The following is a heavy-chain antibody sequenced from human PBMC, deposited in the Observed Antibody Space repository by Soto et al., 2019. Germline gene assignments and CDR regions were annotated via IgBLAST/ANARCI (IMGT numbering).Heavy chain of an antibody. V-gene: IGHV3-30*18. D-gene: IGHD6-19*01. J-gene: IGHJ4*02. CDR3: AKGEGYSSGWYDPSTYY. CDR1: GFTFSSYG. CDR2: ISYDGSNK. Sequence: QVQLVESGGGVVQPGRSLRLSCPASGFTFSSYGMHWVRQAPGKGLEWVAVISYDGSNKYYADSVKGRFTISRDNSKNTLYLQMNSLRAEDTAVYYCAKGEGYSSGWYDPSTYYRGQGTLVTVSS.